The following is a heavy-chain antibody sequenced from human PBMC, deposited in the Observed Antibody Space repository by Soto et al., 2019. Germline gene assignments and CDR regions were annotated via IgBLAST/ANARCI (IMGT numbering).Heavy chain of an antibody. CDR3: ARGGPSIYCSGGSCSLLFDY. CDR2: INHSGST. J-gene: IGHJ4*02. Sequence: QVQLQQWGAGLLKPSETLSLTCAVYGGSFSGYYWSWIRQPPGKGLEWIGEINHSGSTNYNPSLKSRVTISVDTSKNQFSLKLSSVTAADTAVYYCARGGPSIYCSGGSCSLLFDYWGQGTLVTVSS. CDR1: GGSFSGYY. D-gene: IGHD2-15*01. V-gene: IGHV4-34*01.